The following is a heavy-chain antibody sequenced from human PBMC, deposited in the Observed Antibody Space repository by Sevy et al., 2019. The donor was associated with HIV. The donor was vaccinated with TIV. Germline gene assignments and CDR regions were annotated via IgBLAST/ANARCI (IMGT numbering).Heavy chain of an antibody. D-gene: IGHD2-8*01. CDR1: GYSFTRNW. Sequence: GESLKISCKASGYSFTRNWIGWVRQMPGKGLELIGVIYTTDSETKYSPSFQGQVTISADKSIRTAYLQWSSLQASDTAIYYCARVQGYCTSGVCYCDYYYGMDVWGQGTSVTVS. CDR3: ARVQGYCTSGVCYCDYYYGMDV. J-gene: IGHJ6*02. CDR2: IYTTDSET. V-gene: IGHV5-51*01.